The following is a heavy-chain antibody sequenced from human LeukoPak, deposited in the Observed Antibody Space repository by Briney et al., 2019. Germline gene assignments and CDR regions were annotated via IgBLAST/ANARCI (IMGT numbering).Heavy chain of an antibody. J-gene: IGHJ4*02. V-gene: IGHV1-69*04. Sequence: ASVTVSCKASGGTFSSYAISWVRQAPGQGLEWMGRIIPILGIANYAQKFQGRVTSTADKSTSTAYMELSSLRSEDTALYYCARDRSSGSFDLDYWGQGTLVTVSS. CDR2: IIPILGIA. CDR1: GGTFSSYA. D-gene: IGHD3-10*01. CDR3: ARDRSSGSFDLDY.